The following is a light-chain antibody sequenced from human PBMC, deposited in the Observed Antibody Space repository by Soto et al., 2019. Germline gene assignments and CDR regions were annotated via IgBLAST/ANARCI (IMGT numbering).Light chain of an antibody. Sequence: QSALTQPASVSGSPGQSITISCTGTSSDVGGYNYVSWYQQYPGKAPKLMIYGVTNRPSGVSNRFSGSKTGNTASLTISGLQAADEAYYYCFSHRGGDSHVFGTGTKVTVL. CDR3: FSHRGGDSHV. V-gene: IGLV2-14*01. CDR2: GVT. CDR1: SSDVGGYNY. J-gene: IGLJ1*01.